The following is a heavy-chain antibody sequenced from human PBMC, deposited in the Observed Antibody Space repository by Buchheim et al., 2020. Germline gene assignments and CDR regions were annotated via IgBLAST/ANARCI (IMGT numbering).Heavy chain of an antibody. Sequence: QVQLQESGPGLVKPSETLSLTCTVSGGSVSSGSYYWSWIRQPPGKGLEWIGYIYYSGSTNYNPSLKSRVTMSVDTSKNQFSLKLSSVTAADTAVYYCARVYYYDSSGYPFDYWGQGTL. V-gene: IGHV4-61*01. CDR2: IYYSGST. CDR1: GGSVSSGSYY. D-gene: IGHD3-22*01. J-gene: IGHJ4*02. CDR3: ARVYYYDSSGYPFDY.